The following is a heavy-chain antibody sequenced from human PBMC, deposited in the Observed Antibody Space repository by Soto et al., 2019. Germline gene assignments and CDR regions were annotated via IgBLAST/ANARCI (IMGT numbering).Heavy chain of an antibody. Sequence: QVQLQESGPGLVKPSETLSLTCTVSGGSISSYYWSWIRQPPGKGLEWIGYMYNSGSTNYSPSLKSRVTISVDTFKNQFSLKLSSVTAADTAVYYCARVGDYVFNWFDPWGQGTLVTVSS. CDR2: MYNSGST. J-gene: IGHJ5*02. CDR1: GGSISSYY. V-gene: IGHV4-59*01. CDR3: ARVGDYVFNWFDP. D-gene: IGHD4-17*01.